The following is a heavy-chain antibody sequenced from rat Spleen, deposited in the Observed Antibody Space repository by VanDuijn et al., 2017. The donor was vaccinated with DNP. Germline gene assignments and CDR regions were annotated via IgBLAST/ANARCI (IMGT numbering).Heavy chain of an antibody. Sequence: EVKLVESGGGLVQPGRSLKLSCAASGFNFNDYWMGWVRQAPGKGLEWIGEINEDSSTIKYIPSLKDKFTISRDNAQNILYLQMSKLGSDDTAIYYCARERAGVDYWGQGVMVTVSS. D-gene: IGHD1-2*01. CDR2: INEDSSTI. CDR1: GFNFNDYW. J-gene: IGHJ2*01. V-gene: IGHV4-2*01. CDR3: ARERAGVDY.